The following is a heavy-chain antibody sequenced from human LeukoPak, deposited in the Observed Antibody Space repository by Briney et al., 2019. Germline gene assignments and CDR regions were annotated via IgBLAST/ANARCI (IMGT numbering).Heavy chain of an antibody. CDR1: GYTFSTYG. Sequence: GGSLRLSCTASGYTFSTYGMHWVRQAPGKGLEWVALICYVGSKKYYADFVKGRFTISRDNSKNTLYLQMNSLRAEDTAVYYCAKERDDFWSGSVYWGQGTLVTVSS. CDR2: ICYVGSKK. CDR3: AKERDDFWSGSVY. D-gene: IGHD3-3*01. V-gene: IGHV3-33*06. J-gene: IGHJ4*02.